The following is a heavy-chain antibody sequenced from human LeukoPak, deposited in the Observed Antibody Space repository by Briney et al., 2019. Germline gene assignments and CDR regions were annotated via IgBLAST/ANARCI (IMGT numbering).Heavy chain of an antibody. D-gene: IGHD6-13*01. Sequence: SETLSLTCAVYGGSFSGYYWSWIRQPPGKGLEWIGEINHSGSTNYNPSLESRVTISVDTSKNQFSLKLSSVTAADTAVYYCASLRSRLAAQPTPSRNWGQGTLVTVSS. CDR2: INHSGST. CDR3: ASLRSRLAAQPTPSRN. V-gene: IGHV4-34*01. CDR1: GGSFSGYY. J-gene: IGHJ4*02.